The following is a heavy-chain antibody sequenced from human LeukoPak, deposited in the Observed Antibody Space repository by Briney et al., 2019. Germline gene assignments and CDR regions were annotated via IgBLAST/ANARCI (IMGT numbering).Heavy chain of an antibody. CDR2: IRYDGSNK. CDR1: GFTFSKYG. J-gene: IGHJ4*02. CDR3: VKDRVDGSGSQFDS. Sequence: GGSLRLSCAASGFTFSKYGMHWVRQAPGKGLEWVTFIRYDGSNKYYADSLKGRFTISRDNSKNTLYLQMNSLRADDTAVYYCVKDRVDGSGSQFDSWGQGSLVIVSS. D-gene: IGHD3-10*01. V-gene: IGHV3-30*02.